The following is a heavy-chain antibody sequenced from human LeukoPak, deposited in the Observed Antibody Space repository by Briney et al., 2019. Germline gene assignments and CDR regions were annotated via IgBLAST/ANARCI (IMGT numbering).Heavy chain of an antibody. J-gene: IGHJ5*02. D-gene: IGHD5-12*01. CDR3: ARDLGYSGFDWAP. CDR2: IHSSGNT. CDR1: GYSISSGYY. V-gene: IGHV4-38-2*02. Sequence: SETLSLTCTVSGYSISSGYYWGWIRQPPGKRLEWVGSIHSSGNTYYNPTLKSRVTISVDTSKNQFSLNLTSVTAADAAVYYCARDLGYSGFDWAPWGQGTLVTVSS.